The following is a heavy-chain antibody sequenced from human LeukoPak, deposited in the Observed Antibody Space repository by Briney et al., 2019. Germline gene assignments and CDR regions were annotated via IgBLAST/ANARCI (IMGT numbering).Heavy chain of an antibody. J-gene: IGHJ4*02. CDR3: ARDRSGYGGNYYFDY. D-gene: IGHD4-23*01. Sequence: SETLSLTCTVSGGSISSYYWSWIRQPPGKGLDWIGSIYHSGGTHYKSSLKSRVTITVDTSKNQLSLKLSSVTAADTAVYYCARDRSGYGGNYYFDYWGQGTLVTVSS. CDR1: GGSISSYY. CDR2: IYHSGGT. V-gene: IGHV4-59*12.